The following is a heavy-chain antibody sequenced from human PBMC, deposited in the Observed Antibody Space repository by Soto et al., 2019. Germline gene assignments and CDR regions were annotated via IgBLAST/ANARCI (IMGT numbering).Heavy chain of an antibody. CDR1: GYIFNGYY. V-gene: IGHV1-2*02. Sequence: GASVKVSCKASGYIFNGYYMHWVRQAPGQGLEWMGWINPNSGGTHYAQKFQVRVTMTRDTSISTAYLELSRLSSDDTAVYYCATAHGVDSGYDFSLNYWGQGALVTVSS. D-gene: IGHD5-12*01. CDR2: INPNSGGT. CDR3: ATAHGVDSGYDFSLNY. J-gene: IGHJ4*02.